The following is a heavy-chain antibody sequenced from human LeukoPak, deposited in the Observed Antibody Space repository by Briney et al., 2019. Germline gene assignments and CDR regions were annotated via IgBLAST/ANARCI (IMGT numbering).Heavy chain of an antibody. Sequence: GGSLRLSCAASGFTFSDYDMSWIRQAPGKGLECVSYISSSGGIIYYADSVKGRFTISRDNAKNSVYLQMNSLRAEDTAVYYCATTGPGSNDYWGQGTLVTVSS. J-gene: IGHJ4*02. CDR1: GFTFSDYD. D-gene: IGHD3-10*01. V-gene: IGHV3-11*04. CDR3: ATTGPGSNDY. CDR2: ISSSGGII.